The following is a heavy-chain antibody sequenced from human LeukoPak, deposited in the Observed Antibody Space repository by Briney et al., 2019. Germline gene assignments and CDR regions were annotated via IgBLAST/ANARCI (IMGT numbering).Heavy chain of an antibody. CDR2: ISGSGGST. V-gene: IGHV3-23*01. CDR1: GFTFSSYA. J-gene: IGHJ4*02. D-gene: IGHD3-9*01. CDR3: AKGGHDMGPLGYFDY. Sequence: GGSLRLSCAASGFTFSSYAMSWVRQAPGKGLEWVSAISGSGGSTYYADSVKGRFTISRDISKNTLYLQMNSLRAEDTAVYYCAKGGHDMGPLGYFDYWGQGTLVTVSS.